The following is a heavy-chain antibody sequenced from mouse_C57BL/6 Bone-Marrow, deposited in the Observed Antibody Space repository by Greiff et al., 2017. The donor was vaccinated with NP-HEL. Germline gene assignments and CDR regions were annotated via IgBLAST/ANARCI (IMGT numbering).Heavy chain of an antibody. CDR1: GFTFSDYG. D-gene: IGHD4-1*01. J-gene: IGHJ4*01. CDR2: ISSGSSTI. CDR3: ASKLGRGYAMDY. V-gene: IGHV5-17*01. Sequence: VQLKESGGGLVKPGGSLKLSCAASGFTFSDYGMHWVRQAPEKGLEWVAYISSGSSTIYYADTVKGRFTISRDNDKNTLFLQMTSLRSEDTAMYYCASKLGRGYAMDYWGQGTSVTVSS.